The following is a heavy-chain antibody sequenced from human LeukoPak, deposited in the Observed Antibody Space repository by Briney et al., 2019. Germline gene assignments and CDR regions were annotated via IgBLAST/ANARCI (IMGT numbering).Heavy chain of an antibody. CDR2: INPNSGGT. V-gene: IGHV1-2*02. CDR3: ARDIVVVVAAPYYYYGMDV. D-gene: IGHD2-15*01. J-gene: IGHJ6*01. CDR1: GGTFSSYA. Sequence: ASVKVSCKASGGTFSSYAISWVRQAPGQGLEWMGRINPNSGGTNYAQKFQGRVAMTRDTSISTAYMELSRLRSDDTAVYYCARDIVVVVAAPYYYYGMDVWGQGTTVTVSS.